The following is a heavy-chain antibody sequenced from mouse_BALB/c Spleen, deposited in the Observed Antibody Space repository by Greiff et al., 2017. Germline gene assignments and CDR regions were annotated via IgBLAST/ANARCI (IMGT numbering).Heavy chain of an antibody. CDR1: GFALTSYG. CDR2: IGSGGST. J-gene: IGHJ3*01. CDR3: ASSYYCNYAWFAY. Sequence: QVQLQQSGPGLVQPSQTLSITCTVSGFALTSYGVHWVRQSPGKGLEWLGVIGSGGSTDYNAAFISRLSISKDNSKSQVFFKMNSLQANDTAIYYCASSYYCNYAWFAYWGQGTLVTVSA. D-gene: IGHD2-10*01. V-gene: IGHV2-2*02.